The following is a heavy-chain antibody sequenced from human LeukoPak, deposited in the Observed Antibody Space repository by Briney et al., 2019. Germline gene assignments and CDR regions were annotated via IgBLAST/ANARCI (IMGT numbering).Heavy chain of an antibody. Sequence: SETLFLTCTVSRGAISSYYWNWIRQPPGKGLEWMGYIYYSGSANYNPSLKSRVTMSVDTSKNQFSLKVNSVTAADTAVYYCATSSPAGYFQYWGQGTLVTVSS. V-gene: IGHV4-59*01. CDR1: RGAISSYY. CDR3: ATSSPAGYFQY. CDR2: IYYSGSA. J-gene: IGHJ1*01.